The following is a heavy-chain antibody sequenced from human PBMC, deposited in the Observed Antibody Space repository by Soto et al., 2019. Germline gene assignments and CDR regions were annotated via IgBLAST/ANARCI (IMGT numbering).Heavy chain of an antibody. CDR3: ARRTTDYGMDV. D-gene: IGHD4-4*01. V-gene: IGHV5-51*01. CDR2: IYPGDCDT. CDR1: GFSFTSYW. Sequence: PGESLKIFCKGFGFSFTSYWIGWVRQMPGKGLEWMGIIYPGDCDTRYSTFFQGQVTISADKSISTAYLQWSSLKASDTAMYYCARRTTDYGMDVWGQGTTVTVSS. J-gene: IGHJ6*02.